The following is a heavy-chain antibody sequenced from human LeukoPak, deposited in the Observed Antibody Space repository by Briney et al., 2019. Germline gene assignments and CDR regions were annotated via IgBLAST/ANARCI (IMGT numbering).Heavy chain of an antibody. CDR1: GFTFSSYA. D-gene: IGHD3-22*01. V-gene: IGHV3-30*04. CDR3: AREGRFYYDSSGYGYYFDY. CDR2: ISYDGSNK. Sequence: GGSLRLSCAASGFTFSSYAMHWVRQAPGKGLEWVAVISYDGSNKYYADSVKGRFTISRDNSKNTLYLQMNSLRAEDTAVYYCAREGRFYYDSSGYGYYFDYWGQGTLVTVSS. J-gene: IGHJ4*02.